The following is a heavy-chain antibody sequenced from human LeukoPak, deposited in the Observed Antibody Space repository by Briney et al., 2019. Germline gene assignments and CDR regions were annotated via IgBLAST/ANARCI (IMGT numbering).Heavy chain of an antibody. CDR3: ARNNAAYYYDSSGYYP. Sequence: ASVKVSCKASGYTFTSYGINWVRQATGQGLEWMGWMNPNSGNTGYTQKFQGRVTMTRNTSISTAYMELSSLRSEDTAVYYCARNNAAYYYDSSGYYPWGQGTLVTVSS. D-gene: IGHD3-22*01. CDR1: GYTFTSYG. V-gene: IGHV1-8*02. CDR2: MNPNSGNT. J-gene: IGHJ5*02.